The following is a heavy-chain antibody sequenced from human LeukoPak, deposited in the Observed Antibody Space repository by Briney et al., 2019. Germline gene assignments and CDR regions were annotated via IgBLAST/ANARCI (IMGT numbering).Heavy chain of an antibody. J-gene: IGHJ3*02. D-gene: IGHD2-2*01. V-gene: IGHV4-39*07. CDR1: GGSISSSSYY. CDR3: ARARGGIVVVPAAPPDAFDI. Sequence: SETLSLTCTVSGGSISSSSYYWGWIRQPPGKGLEWIGSIYYSGSTYYNPSLKSRVTISADTSKNQFSLKVSSVTAADTAVYYCARARGGIVVVPAAPPDAFDIWGQGTMVTVSS. CDR2: IYYSGST.